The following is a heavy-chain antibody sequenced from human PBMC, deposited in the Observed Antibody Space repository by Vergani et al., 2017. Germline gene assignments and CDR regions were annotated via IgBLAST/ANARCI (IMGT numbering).Heavy chain of an antibody. D-gene: IGHD2-15*01. CDR2: INSDGDST. Sequence: VQLVESGGGLVQPGGSLRLSCTASGFTFSNYWMQWVRQAPGKGLMWVSRINSDGDSTSYADSVKGRFTISRYNAKNTLYLQMNSLRAEDTAVYYCAKDPRYYCSGGSPWCYYGMDVWGQGTTVTVSS. J-gene: IGHJ6*02. V-gene: IGHV3-74*01. CDR3: AKDPRYYCSGGSPWCYYGMDV. CDR1: GFTFSNYW.